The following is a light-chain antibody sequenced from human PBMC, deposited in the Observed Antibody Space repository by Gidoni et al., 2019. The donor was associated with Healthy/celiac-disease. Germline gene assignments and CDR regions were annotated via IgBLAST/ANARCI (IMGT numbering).Light chain of an antibody. CDR2: AAP. V-gene: IGKV1-8*01. Sequence: AIRMTQSPSSFSASTGDRVTITCRASQGISSYLAWYQQKPGKAPKLLIYAAPTLQSGVPSRFSGSGSGTDFTLTISCLQSEDFATYYCQQYYRYPRSFGQGTKLEIK. CDR1: QGISSY. CDR3: QQYYRYPRS. J-gene: IGKJ2*04.